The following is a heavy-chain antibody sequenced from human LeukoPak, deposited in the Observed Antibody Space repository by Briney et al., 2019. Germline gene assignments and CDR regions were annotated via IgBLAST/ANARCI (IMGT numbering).Heavy chain of an antibody. D-gene: IGHD1-26*01. CDR3: ARGRLGATY. CDR1: GGSVSRGIYY. V-gene: IGHV4-61*01. CDR2: IHHSGTT. Sequence: SETLSLTCTVSGGSVSRGIYYWSWTRQPPGKGLEWIGYIHHSGTTNYSPSLKSRVTISVDMSKNQFFLNLTSVTAADTAVYYCARGRLGATYWGQGTLVTVSS. J-gene: IGHJ4*02.